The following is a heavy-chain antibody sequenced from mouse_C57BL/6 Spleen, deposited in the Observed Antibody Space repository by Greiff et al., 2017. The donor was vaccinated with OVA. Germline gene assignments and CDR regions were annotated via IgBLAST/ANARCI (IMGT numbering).Heavy chain of an antibody. CDR3: AREDGDY. CDR1: GYTFTSYW. Sequence: QVQLKQPGAELVRPGSSVKLSCTASGYTFTSYWMHWVKQRPIQGLEWIGNIDPSDSETHYNQKFKDKATLTVDKSSSTAYMQLSSLTSEDSAVYYCAREDGDYWGQGTTLTVSS. V-gene: IGHV1-52*01. J-gene: IGHJ2*01. CDR2: IDPSDSET.